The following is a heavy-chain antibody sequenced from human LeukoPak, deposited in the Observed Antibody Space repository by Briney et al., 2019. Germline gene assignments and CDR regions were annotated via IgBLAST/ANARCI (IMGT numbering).Heavy chain of an antibody. CDR2: ISYDGSNK. D-gene: IGHD3/OR15-3a*01. CDR1: GFTFRSFC. Sequence: GRSLRLSCAASGFTFRSFCMHWVRHTPGKGLEWVAVISYDGSNKYYADSVKGRFTISRDNSKNTLYLQMNSLRSEDTAVYYCAKVKWTGLAKTFDYWGQGTLVTVSS. V-gene: IGHV3-30*18. CDR3: AKVKWTGLAKTFDY. J-gene: IGHJ4*02.